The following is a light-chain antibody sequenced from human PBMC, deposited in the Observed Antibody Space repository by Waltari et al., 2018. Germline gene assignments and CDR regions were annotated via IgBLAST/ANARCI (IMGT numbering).Light chain of an antibody. V-gene: IGLV2-11*01. J-gene: IGLJ2*01. CDR3: CSYAGNYIMI. Sequence: QSVLTQPRSVSGSRGQSVTISCTGNKSYGGAYDSVSWYQPHPGKVPKLRIYDVRRRPSGVPPRFSGSKSGNSASLTISGLQTEDEADYYCCSYAGNYIMIFGGGTKVTVL. CDR2: DVR. CDR1: KSYGGAYDS.